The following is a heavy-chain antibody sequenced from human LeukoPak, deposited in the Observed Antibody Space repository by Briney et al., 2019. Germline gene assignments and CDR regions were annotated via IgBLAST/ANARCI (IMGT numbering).Heavy chain of an antibody. CDR1: GFTFSSYW. D-gene: IGHD5-18*01. Sequence: GGSLRLSYAASGFTFSSYWMSWVRQAPGKGLEWVANIKQDGSEKSYVDSLKGRFTISRDNAKNSLYLQMNSLRAEDTAVYYCAREDRYNYGYSLDYWGQGTLVTVSS. CDR2: IKQDGSEK. V-gene: IGHV3-7*01. CDR3: AREDRYNYGYSLDY. J-gene: IGHJ4*02.